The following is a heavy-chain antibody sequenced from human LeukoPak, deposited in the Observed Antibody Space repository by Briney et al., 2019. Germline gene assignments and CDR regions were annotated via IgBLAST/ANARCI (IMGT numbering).Heavy chain of an antibody. CDR1: GGSFSGYY. V-gene: IGHV4-34*01. CDR3: TRDDPTYWYFDL. Sequence: PSETLSLTCAVYGGSFSGYYWSWIRQPPGKGLEWIGEINHSGSTNYNPSLKSRVTISVDTSKNQFSLKLSSVTAADTAVYYCTRDDPTYWYFDLWGRGTLVTVSS. J-gene: IGHJ2*01. CDR2: INHSGST. D-gene: IGHD1-1*01.